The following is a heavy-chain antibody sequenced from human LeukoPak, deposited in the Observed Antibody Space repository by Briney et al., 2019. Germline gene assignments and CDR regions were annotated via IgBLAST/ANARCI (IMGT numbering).Heavy chain of an antibody. CDR3: ATPNNIDAFDI. CDR2: IDPSGVTT. J-gene: IGHJ3*02. Sequence: ASVKVSCKASGYTLTSYYIHWVRQAPGQWREWMGIIDPSGVTTNYAQNFRGRVTMTRDTSTSTVYMELSSLRSEDTAVYYCATPNNIDAFDIWGQGTMVTVSS. CDR1: GYTLTSYY. D-gene: IGHD1-14*01. V-gene: IGHV1-46*01.